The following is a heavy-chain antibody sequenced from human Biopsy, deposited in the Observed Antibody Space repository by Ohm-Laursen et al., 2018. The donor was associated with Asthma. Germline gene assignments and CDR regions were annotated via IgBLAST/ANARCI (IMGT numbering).Heavy chain of an antibody. CDR2: VSSDGHNK. CDR1: GFPFRGFG. D-gene: IGHD3-22*01. J-gene: IGHJ3*02. V-gene: IGHV3-30*03. CDR3: ARQSGQEYGDSIPFDT. Sequence: SLRLSCAASGFPFRGFGMTWVRQGPGKGLEWVALVSSDGHNKYYEDSVKGRFTISRDNSRNRLYLQINSLTVEDSAVYFCARQSGQEYGDSIPFDTWGQGTKVAVSS.